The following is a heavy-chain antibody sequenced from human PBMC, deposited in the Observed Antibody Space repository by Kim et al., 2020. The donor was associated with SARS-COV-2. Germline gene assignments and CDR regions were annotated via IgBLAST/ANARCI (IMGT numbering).Heavy chain of an antibody. V-gene: IGHV3-21*01. D-gene: IGHD1-26*01. CDR1: GFTFSSYS. Sequence: GESLKISCAASGFTFSSYSMNWVRQAPGKGLEWVSSISSSSSYIYYADSVKGRFTISRDNAKNSLYLQMNSLRAEDTAVYYCARAGSGTRGYYYYGMDVWGQGTTVTVSS. J-gene: IGHJ6*02. CDR3: ARAGSGTRGYYYYGMDV. CDR2: ISSSSSYI.